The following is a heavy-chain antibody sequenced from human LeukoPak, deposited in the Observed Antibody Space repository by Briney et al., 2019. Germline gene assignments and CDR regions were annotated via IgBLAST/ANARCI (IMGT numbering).Heavy chain of an antibody. D-gene: IGHD5-12*01. CDR1: GITVSSDY. Sequence: GGSLRLSCAASGITVSSDYMNWVRQAPGKGLEWVSIIYSDETTYYADSVRGRFTISSDENTLYLQMNSLRAEDTAVYYRARTHVVATTRYKYYYGMDVWGQGTTVTVSS. V-gene: IGHV3-66*01. J-gene: IGHJ6*02. CDR3: ARTHVVATTRYKYYYGMDV. CDR2: IYSDETT.